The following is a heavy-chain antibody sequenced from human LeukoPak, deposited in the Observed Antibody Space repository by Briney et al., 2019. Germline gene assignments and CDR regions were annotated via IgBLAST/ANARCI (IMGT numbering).Heavy chain of an antibody. D-gene: IGHD3-22*01. CDR2: XXXXGHGGTP. Sequence: GRSLRLSCTALGFTFGDYAMNWVRQAPGKGXXXXXXXXXXGHGGTPXXXTSVKGRFTISRDDSKSIAYLQMNSLKTEDTAMYYCTRDSYSVDSGYFEFDYWGQGTLVTVSS. CDR3: TRDSYSVDSGYFEFDY. CDR1: GFTFGDYA. J-gene: IGHJ4*02. V-gene: IGHV3-49*04.